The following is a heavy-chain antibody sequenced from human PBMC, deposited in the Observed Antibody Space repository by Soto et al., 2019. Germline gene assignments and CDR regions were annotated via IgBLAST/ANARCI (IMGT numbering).Heavy chain of an antibody. CDR3: ARASWYRVRGVKVFDY. V-gene: IGHV1-46*03. CDR2: INPSKGTT. J-gene: IGHJ4*02. Sequence: QVQLVQTGAEVKKPGASVKVSCKASGYTFTNDYMHWVRQAPGQGLEWMGIINPSKGTTSYAPKFQGRVTMTRDTSTSAVHMELSSLISDDTAVYYCARASWYRVRGVKVFDYWGQGTLGTVSS. CDR1: GYTFTNDY. D-gene: IGHD3-10*01.